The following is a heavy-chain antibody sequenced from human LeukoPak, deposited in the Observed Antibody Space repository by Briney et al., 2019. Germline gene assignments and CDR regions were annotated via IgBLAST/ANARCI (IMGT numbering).Heavy chain of an antibody. CDR3: ARGGCSSTSCPIKLDP. V-gene: IGHV1-69*06. J-gene: IGHJ5*02. CDR2: IIPIFGTA. D-gene: IGHD2-2*01. Sequence: SVKVSCKASGGTFSSYAISWVRQAPGQGLEWMGRIIPIFGTANYAQKFRGRVTITADKSTSTAYMELSRLRSDDTAVYYCARGGCSSTSCPIKLDPWGQGTLVTVSS. CDR1: GGTFSSYA.